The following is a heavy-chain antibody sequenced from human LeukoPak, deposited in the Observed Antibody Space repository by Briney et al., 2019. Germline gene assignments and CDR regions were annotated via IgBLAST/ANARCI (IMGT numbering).Heavy chain of an antibody. V-gene: IGHV3-53*01. CDR1: GFTVSSNY. CDR3: ARGAEKWYGATGAFDI. Sequence: GGSLRLSCAASGFTVSSNYMSWVRQAPGKGLEWVSVIYSGGSTYYADSVKGRFTISRDNSKNTLYLQMNSLRAEDTAVYYCARGAEKWYGATGAFDIWGQGTMVTVSS. J-gene: IGHJ3*02. D-gene: IGHD1-1*01. CDR2: IYSGGST.